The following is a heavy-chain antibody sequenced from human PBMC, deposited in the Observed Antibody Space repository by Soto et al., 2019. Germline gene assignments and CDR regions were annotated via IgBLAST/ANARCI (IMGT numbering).Heavy chain of an antibody. CDR1: GGANSSNY. J-gene: IGHJ4*02. Sequence: QVQLPESGPGLVKPSDTLFLPCTVSGGANSSNYWSWIRQPPGKGLEWIGYISYSGSTHYNPSLKSRVTLSVDTSKYQSSLKLSSVTAADTAGYYCARACGRVFDYWGQGPLVTVSS. V-gene: IGHV4-59*01. CDR2: ISYSGST. D-gene: IGHD2-15*01. CDR3: ARACGRVFDY.